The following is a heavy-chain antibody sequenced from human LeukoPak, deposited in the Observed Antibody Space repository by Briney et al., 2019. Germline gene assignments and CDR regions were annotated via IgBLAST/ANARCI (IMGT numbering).Heavy chain of an antibody. Sequence: ASVKVSCKASGYTFTGYYMHWVRQAPGQGLEWMGWIDPNSGGTNYAQKFQGRVTMTRDTSISTAYMELSRLRSDDTAVYYCARIGLTSDPFDYWGQGTLVTVSS. V-gene: IGHV1-2*02. D-gene: IGHD3-9*01. CDR1: GYTFTGYY. J-gene: IGHJ4*02. CDR3: ARIGLTSDPFDY. CDR2: IDPNSGGT.